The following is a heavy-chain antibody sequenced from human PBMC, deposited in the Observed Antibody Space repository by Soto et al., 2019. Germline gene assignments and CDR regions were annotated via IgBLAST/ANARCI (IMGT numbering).Heavy chain of an antibody. J-gene: IGHJ4*02. V-gene: IGHV4-61*01. CDR2: IFYNGTA. Sequence: PSETLSLTCSVSGGSVSSGSFHGSWIRQPPGKGLQFIGSIFYNGTANYSPSLKNRVSISIDTSQSQFFLQLISVAAADTAVYYCARIGGWYDIDFWGQGSLVTVSS. CDR3: ARIGGWYDIDF. CDR1: GGSVSSGSFH. D-gene: IGHD6-19*01.